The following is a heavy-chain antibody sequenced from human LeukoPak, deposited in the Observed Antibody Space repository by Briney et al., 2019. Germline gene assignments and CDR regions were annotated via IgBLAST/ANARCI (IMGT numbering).Heavy chain of an antibody. Sequence: PGRSLRLSCAASGFTYSDYAMHWVRQAPGKGLEWVAVISHDGSNKYYVDSVKGRFTISRDNSKNTLYLQMNSLRAEDTAVYFCARPNCSSGSCPNRGGYYYYYMDVSGKGTTVTVSS. CDR2: ISHDGSNK. CDR1: GFTYSDYA. J-gene: IGHJ6*03. D-gene: IGHD2-15*01. CDR3: ARPNCSSGSCPNRGGYYYYYMDV. V-gene: IGHV3-30*01.